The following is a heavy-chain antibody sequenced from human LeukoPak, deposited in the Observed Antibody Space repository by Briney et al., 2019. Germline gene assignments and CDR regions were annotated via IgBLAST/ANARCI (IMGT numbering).Heavy chain of an antibody. D-gene: IGHD2-8*01. CDR2: INPNSGGT. CDR1: GYTFTGYY. Sequence: ASVKVSCKASGYTFTGYYMHWVRQAPGQGLEWMGWINPNSGGTNYAQKFQGRVTMTRDTSISTAYMELSRLRSDDTAVYYCGRGVRADPQGNGDYWGQGALVTVSS. V-gene: IGHV1-2*02. CDR3: GRGVRADPQGNGDY. J-gene: IGHJ4*02.